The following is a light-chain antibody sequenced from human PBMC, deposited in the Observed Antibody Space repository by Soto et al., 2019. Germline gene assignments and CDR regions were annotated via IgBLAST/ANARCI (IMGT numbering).Light chain of an antibody. CDR3: QQFNSYSRV. J-gene: IGKJ1*01. Sequence: DIQMTQSPSTLSASVGDRVTITCRASQSISNWLAWYQQRPGKSPNLLIFDASKLQSGVPSRFSGSGSGTEFTLTISSLQPDDVATYYGQQFNSYSRVFGQGTKVEIK. CDR2: DAS. V-gene: IGKV1-5*01. CDR1: QSISNW.